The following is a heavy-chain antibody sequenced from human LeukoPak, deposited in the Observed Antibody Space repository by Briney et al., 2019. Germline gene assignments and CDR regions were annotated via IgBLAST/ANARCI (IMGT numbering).Heavy chain of an antibody. J-gene: IGHJ6*03. Sequence: PGGSLRLSCAASGFTFSSYAMSWVRQAPGKGLEWVSAISGSGGSTYYADSVKGRFTISRDNSKNTLYLQMNSLRAEDTAVYYCAKDGYSSSPDIGYYYYMDVWGKGTTVTVSS. CDR2: ISGSGGST. CDR3: AKDGYSSSPDIGYYYYMDV. CDR1: GFTFSSYA. V-gene: IGHV3-23*01. D-gene: IGHD6-6*01.